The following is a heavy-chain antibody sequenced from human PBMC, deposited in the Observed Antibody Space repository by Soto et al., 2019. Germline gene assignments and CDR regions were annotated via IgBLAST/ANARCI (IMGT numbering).Heavy chain of an antibody. CDR1: GGSISSGDYY. V-gene: IGHV4-30-4*01. CDR2: IYYSGST. CDR3: ASNYDSSGYGPSSWWFDP. D-gene: IGHD3-22*01. Sequence: QVQLQESGPGLVKPSQTLSLTCTVSGGSISSGDYYWSWIRQPPGKGLEWIGYIYYSGSTYYNPSLKSRVTISLDTSKNQFSLKLSSVTAADTAVYYCASNYDSSGYGPSSWWFDPWGQGTLVTVSS. J-gene: IGHJ5*02.